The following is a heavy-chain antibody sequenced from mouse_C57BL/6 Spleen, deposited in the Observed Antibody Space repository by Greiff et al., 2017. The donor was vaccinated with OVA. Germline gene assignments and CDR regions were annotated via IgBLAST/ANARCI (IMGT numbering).Heavy chain of an antibody. D-gene: IGHD2-5*01. CDR3: ARGDLYYSNPSMDY. J-gene: IGHJ4*01. CDR1: GYSITSGYY. Sequence: EVKLVESGPGLVKPSQSLSLTCSVTGYSITSGYYWNWIRQFPGNKLEWMGYISYDGSNNYNPSLKNRISITRDTSKNQFFLKLNSVTTEDTATYYCARGDLYYSNPSMDYWGQGTSVTVSS. CDR2: ISYDGSN. V-gene: IGHV3-6*01.